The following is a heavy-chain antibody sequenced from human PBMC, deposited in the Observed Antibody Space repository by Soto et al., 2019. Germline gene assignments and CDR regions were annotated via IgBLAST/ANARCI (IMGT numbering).Heavy chain of an antibody. Sequence: QVQLQESGPGLVKPSQTLSLTCTVSGGSTSSDNYWSWIRHPPGKGLEWIGHIYYSGNTDYKPSLKSRLSISIDTAKTQFSLKLSSVTAADTAVASCSREGCESSDGIYYFDSWGQGSLVTVSS. CDR2: IYYSGNT. J-gene: IGHJ4*02. CDR1: GGSTSSDNY. CDR3: SREGCESSDGIYYFDS. D-gene: IGHD3-3*02. V-gene: IGHV4-30-4*01.